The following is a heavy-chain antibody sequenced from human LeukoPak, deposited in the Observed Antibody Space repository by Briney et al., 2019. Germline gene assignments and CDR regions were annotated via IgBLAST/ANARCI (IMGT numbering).Heavy chain of an antibody. CDR2: IKQDGSKK. CDR1: GFPFSSYW. CDR3: TRVGYIDEGIDY. V-gene: IGHV3-7*04. D-gene: IGHD5-24*01. J-gene: IGHJ4*02. Sequence: GGSLRLSCVASGFPFSSYWMTWVRQAPGKGLEWVANIKQDGSKKSYVDSVKGRFTISRDSAKNSLYLQMNSLRAEDTAIYYCTRVGYIDEGIDYWGQGTLVTVSS.